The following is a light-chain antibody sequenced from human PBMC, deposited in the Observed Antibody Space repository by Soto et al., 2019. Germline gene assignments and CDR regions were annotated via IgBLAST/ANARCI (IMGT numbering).Light chain of an antibody. Sequence: EIVMTQSPATLSLSPGERATLSCRASQSISSNLAWYQQKGGQAPRLLIYGASSRATGIPDRFSGSGSGTDFTLTISRLEPDDFAVYYCQQYGSSSTFGQGTRLEIK. CDR2: GAS. J-gene: IGKJ5*01. CDR1: QSISSN. V-gene: IGKV3-20*01. CDR3: QQYGSSST.